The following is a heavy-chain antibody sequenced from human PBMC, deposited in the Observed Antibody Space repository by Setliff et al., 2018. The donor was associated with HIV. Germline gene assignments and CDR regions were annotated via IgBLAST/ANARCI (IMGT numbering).Heavy chain of an antibody. V-gene: IGHV4-38-2*01. CDR2: IYQTGTT. CDR3: ARGSGRFCSGGRCSAFDY. Sequence: TSETLSLTCAVSGFSINSGYYWGWIRQPPGKGLEWIGSIYQTGTTYYNPSLKSRVTISVDTSRNQFSLRPSSVTAADTAVYYCARGSGRFCSGGRCSAFDYWGQGTLVTVSS. CDR1: GFSINSGYY. D-gene: IGHD2-15*01. J-gene: IGHJ4*02.